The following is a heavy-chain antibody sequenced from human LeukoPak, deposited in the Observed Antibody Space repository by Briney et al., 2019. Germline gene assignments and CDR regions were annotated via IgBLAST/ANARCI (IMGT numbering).Heavy chain of an antibody. CDR2: ISSSGSTI. J-gene: IGHJ6*03. CDR1: GFTFSDYY. V-gene: IGHV3-11*01. CDR3: ARVPRGYSRGGYYYYMDV. Sequence: GGSLRLSCAASGFTFSDYYTSWIRQAPGKGLEWVSYISSSGSTIYYADSVKGRFTISRDNAKNSLYLQMNSPRAEDTAVYYCARVPRGYSRGGYYYYMDVWGKGTTVTVSS. D-gene: IGHD5-18*01.